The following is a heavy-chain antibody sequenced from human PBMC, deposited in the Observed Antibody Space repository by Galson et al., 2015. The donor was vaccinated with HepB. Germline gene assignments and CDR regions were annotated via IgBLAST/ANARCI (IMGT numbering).Heavy chain of an antibody. CDR3: AKGSSRWYGYYFQH. CDR2: ISGSGGST. Sequence: SLRLSCAASGFTFSSYAVSWVRQAPGKGLEWVSAISGSGGSTYYADSVKGRFTISRDNSKNTLYLQMNSLRAEDTAVYYCAKGSSRWYGYYFQHWGQGTLVTVSS. CDR1: GFTFSSYA. J-gene: IGHJ1*01. V-gene: IGHV3-23*01. D-gene: IGHD6-13*01.